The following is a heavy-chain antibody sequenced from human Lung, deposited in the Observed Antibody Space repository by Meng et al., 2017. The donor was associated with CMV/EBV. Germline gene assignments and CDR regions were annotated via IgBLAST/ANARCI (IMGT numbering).Heavy chain of an antibody. D-gene: IGHD2-15*01. Sequence: CVVSGFSVTYGGMSWVRQAPGKGLEWVGRIKGKTSGGTIDYAASVKDRFTISRDDSENTVYLHMDNLRTEDTAVYYCSPWWAFGPWGQGNLVTVSS. J-gene: IGHJ5*02. CDR3: SPWWAFGP. CDR2: IKGKTSGGTI. V-gene: IGHV3-15*01. CDR1: GFSVTYGG.